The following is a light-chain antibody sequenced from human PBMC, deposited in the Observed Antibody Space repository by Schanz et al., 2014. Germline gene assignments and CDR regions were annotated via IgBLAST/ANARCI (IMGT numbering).Light chain of an antibody. V-gene: IGKV1-5*01. CDR2: DAS. J-gene: IGKJ3*01. CDR3: QRYNTYSPLFT. CDR1: QSISSW. Sequence: DIQMTQSPSTLSASVGDRVTITCRASQSISSWLAWYQQKPGKAPKLLIYDASSLESGVPSRFSGSGSGTQFTLTISSLQPDDFASYCCQRYNTYSPLFTFGPGTRVDIK.